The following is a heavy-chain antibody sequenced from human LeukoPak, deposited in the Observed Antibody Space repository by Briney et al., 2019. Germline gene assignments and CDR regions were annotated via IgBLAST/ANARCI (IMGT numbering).Heavy chain of an antibody. D-gene: IGHD3-10*01. CDR2: ISYDGRNK. CDR1: GFTFSSYA. Sequence: PGGSLRLSCAASGFTFSSYAMHWVRQAPGKGLEWVAVISYDGRNKYYADSVKGRFTISRDNSENTLYLQMNSRRAEDTAVYYCARDLFYYGSGSYYNGIDYWGQGTLVTVSS. CDR3: ARDLFYYGSGSYYNGIDY. J-gene: IGHJ4*02. V-gene: IGHV3-30*04.